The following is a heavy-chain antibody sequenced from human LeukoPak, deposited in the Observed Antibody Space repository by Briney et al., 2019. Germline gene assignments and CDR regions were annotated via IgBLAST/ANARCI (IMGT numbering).Heavy chain of an antibody. CDR3: ARSPPPGYCSSTSCPHDY. J-gene: IGHJ4*02. CDR2: INSDGSST. CDR1: RFTFSSYW. Sequence: PGGSLRLSCAASRFTFSSYWMHWVRQAPGKGLVWVSRINSDGSSTSYADSVKSRFTISRDNAKNTLYLQMNSLRAEDTAVYYCARSPPPGYCSSTSCPHDYWGQGTLVTVSS. V-gene: IGHV3-74*01. D-gene: IGHD2-2*01.